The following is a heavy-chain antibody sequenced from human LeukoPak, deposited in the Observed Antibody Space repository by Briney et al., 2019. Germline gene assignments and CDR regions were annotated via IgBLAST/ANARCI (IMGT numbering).Heavy chain of an antibody. CDR2: ISTTSSYI. CDR1: GFPFSDYN. V-gene: IGHV3-21*01. CDR3: ARVGATPFFDY. J-gene: IGHJ4*02. Sequence: KPGGSLRLSCAASGFPFSDYNMNWVRQAPGKGLEWVSSISTTSSYIFFADSVKGRFTISRDNAKNSLYLQMNSLRAEDTAVYYCARVGATPFFDYWGQGTLVTVSS. D-gene: IGHD1-26*01.